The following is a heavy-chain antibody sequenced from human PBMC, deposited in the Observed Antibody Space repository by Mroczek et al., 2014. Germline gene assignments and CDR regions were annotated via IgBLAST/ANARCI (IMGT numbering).Heavy chain of an antibody. CDR2: IIPIFGTA. CDR3: ARGGIGTLSTSRGAFDY. Sequence: QVQLQQSGAEVKKPGSSVKVSCKASGGTFSSYAISWVRQAPGQGLEWMGGIIPIFGTANYAQKFQGRVTITADESTSTAYMELSSLRSEDTAVYYCARGGIGTLSTSRGAFDYWGQGTPGHRL. D-gene: IGHD2-2*01. CDR1: GGTFSSYA. V-gene: IGHV1-69*01. J-gene: IGHJ4*02.